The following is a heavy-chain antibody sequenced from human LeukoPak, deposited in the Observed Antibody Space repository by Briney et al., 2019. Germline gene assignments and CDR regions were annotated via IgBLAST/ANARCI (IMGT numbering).Heavy chain of an antibody. CDR3: ARRAGAYSHPYDY. CDR2: IYSGGTT. V-gene: IGHV3-53*01. Sequence: PGGSLRLSCVASGFTVSSYYVSWVRQAPGKGLEWVSVIYSGGTTYYADSVKGRFTISRDNSKNTLYLQMNSLRAEDTAVYYCARRAGAYSHPYDYWGQGTLVTVSS. D-gene: IGHD4/OR15-4a*01. J-gene: IGHJ4*02. CDR1: GFTVSSYY.